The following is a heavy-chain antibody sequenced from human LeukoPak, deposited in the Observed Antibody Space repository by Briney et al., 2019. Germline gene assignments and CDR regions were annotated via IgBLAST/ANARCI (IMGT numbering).Heavy chain of an antibody. CDR1: GGSFSGYY. CDR3: ARGSMVAATGVDY. Sequence: SGTLSLTCAVYGGSFSGYYWSWIRQPPGKGLEWIGEINHSGSTNYNPSLKSRVTISVDTSKNQFSLKLSSVTAADTAVYYCARGSMVAATGVDYWGQGTLVTVSS. V-gene: IGHV4-34*01. CDR2: INHSGST. D-gene: IGHD2-15*01. J-gene: IGHJ4*02.